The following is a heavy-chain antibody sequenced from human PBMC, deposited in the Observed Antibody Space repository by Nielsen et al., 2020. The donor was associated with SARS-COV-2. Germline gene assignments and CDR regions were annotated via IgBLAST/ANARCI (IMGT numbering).Heavy chain of an antibody. J-gene: IGHJ6*02. CDR3: AKDYGSGSYGGYYGMDV. V-gene: IGHV3-74*01. CDR1: GFTLSLYW. Sequence: GESLKISCAASGFTLSLYWMHWVRQVPGKGLVWVSRINSDGSKTTYADSVKGRFTISRDNSKNTLYLQMNSLRAEDTAVYYCAKDYGSGSYGGYYGMDVWGQGTTVTVSS. D-gene: IGHD3-10*01. CDR2: INSDGSKT.